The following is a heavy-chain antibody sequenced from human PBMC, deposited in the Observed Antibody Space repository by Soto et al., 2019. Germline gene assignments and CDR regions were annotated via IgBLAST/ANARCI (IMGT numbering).Heavy chain of an antibody. J-gene: IGHJ6*02. CDR3: ARAPEDYYYYGMDV. CDR1: GGSISSGDYY. V-gene: IGHV4-30-4*01. Sequence: SETLSLTCTVSGGSISSGDYYWSWIRQPPGKGLEWIGYIYYSGSTYYNPSLKSRVTISVDTSKNQFSLKLSSVTAADTAVYYCARAPEDYYYYGMDVWGQGTTVTVS. CDR2: IYYSGST.